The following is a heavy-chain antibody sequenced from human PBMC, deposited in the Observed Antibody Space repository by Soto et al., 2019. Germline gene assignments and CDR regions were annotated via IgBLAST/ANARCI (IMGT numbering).Heavy chain of an antibody. J-gene: IGHJ6*02. V-gene: IGHV1-69*13. D-gene: IGHD6-13*01. CDR3: ARGDPHIRPGGIAAAGTYYYYGMDV. CDR1: GGTFSSYA. Sequence: AVKVSCKASGGTFSSYAISWVRQAPGQGXEWMGGIIPIFGTANYAQKFHGRVTITADESTSTAYMELSSLRSEDTAVYYCARGDPHIRPGGIAAAGTYYYYGMDVWGQGTTVTVSS. CDR2: IIPIFGTA.